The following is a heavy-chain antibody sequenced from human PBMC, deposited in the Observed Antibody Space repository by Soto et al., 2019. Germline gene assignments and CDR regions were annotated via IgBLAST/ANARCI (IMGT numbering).Heavy chain of an antibody. V-gene: IGHV6-1*01. J-gene: IGHJ6*02. CDR3: ARDRPRCSYFYYGMDV. Sequence: SQTLSLTCAITGESAYRNSSAWNWIRQSPSRGLECKGRRYYSSKWYNDYAVSVKSRITIHRDTSKNQYSLQLNSVTPEDTAVYYCARDRPRCSYFYYGMDVWGQGSTVTVAS. CDR1: GESAYRNSSA. CDR2: RYYSSKWYN. D-gene: IGHD4-17*01.